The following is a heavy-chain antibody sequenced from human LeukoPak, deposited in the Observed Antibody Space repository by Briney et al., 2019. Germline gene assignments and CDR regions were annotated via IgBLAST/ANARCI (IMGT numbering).Heavy chain of an antibody. V-gene: IGHV1-8*03. CDR2: MNPNSGNT. D-gene: IGHD3-3*01. Sequence: DASVKVSCKASGYTFTSYDINWVRQATGQGLERMGWMNPNSGNTGYAQKFQGRVTITRNTSISTAYMELSSLRSEDTAVYYCARGRYYDFWSGYGSPWGQGTLVTVSS. J-gene: IGHJ5*02. CDR3: ARGRYYDFWSGYGSP. CDR1: GYTFTSYD.